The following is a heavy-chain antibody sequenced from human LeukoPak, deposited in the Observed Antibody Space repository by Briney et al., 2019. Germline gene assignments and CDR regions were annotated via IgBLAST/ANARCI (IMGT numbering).Heavy chain of an antibody. CDR3: ARVYGSSWYWNYFDY. V-gene: IGHV1-2*02. CDR2: INPNSGGT. Sequence: ASVKVSCKASGYTFTDYYMHWVRQAPGQGLEWMGWINPNSGGTNYAQKFQGRVTMTRDTSISTAYMELSRLRSDDTAVYYCARVYGSSWYWNYFDYWGQGTLVTVSS. D-gene: IGHD6-13*01. CDR1: GYTFTDYY. J-gene: IGHJ4*02.